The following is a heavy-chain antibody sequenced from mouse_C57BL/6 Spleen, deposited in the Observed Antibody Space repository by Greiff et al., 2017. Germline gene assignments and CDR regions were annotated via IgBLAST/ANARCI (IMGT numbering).Heavy chain of an antibody. Sequence: DVMLVESGGGLVKPGGSLKLSCAASGFTFSDYGMHWVRQAPEKGLEWVAYISSGSSTIYYADTVKGRFTISRDNAKNTLFLQMTSLRSEDTAMYYCARAYYDYLYAMDYWGQGTSVTVSS. V-gene: IGHV5-17*01. D-gene: IGHD2-4*01. CDR2: ISSGSSTI. J-gene: IGHJ4*01. CDR1: GFTFSDYG. CDR3: ARAYYDYLYAMDY.